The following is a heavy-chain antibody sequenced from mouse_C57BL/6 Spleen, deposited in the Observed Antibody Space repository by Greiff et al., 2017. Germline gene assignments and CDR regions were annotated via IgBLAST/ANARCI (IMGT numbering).Heavy chain of an antibody. D-gene: IGHD2-4*01. J-gene: IGHJ3*01. Sequence: VQLQQPGAELVMPGASVKLSCKASGYTFTSYWMHWVKQRPGQGLEWIGEINPSDSYTNYNQKFKGKSTLTVDKSSSTAYMQLSSLTSEDSAVYYCASTMITTTGFAYWGQGTLVTVSA. CDR1: GYTFTSYW. V-gene: IGHV1-69*01. CDR3: ASTMITTTGFAY. CDR2: INPSDSYT.